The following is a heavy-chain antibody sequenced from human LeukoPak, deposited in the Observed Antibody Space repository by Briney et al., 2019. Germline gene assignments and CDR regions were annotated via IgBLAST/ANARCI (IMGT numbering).Heavy chain of an antibody. CDR1: GFTFSSYS. CDR2: ISSSSTYI. D-gene: IGHD2-15*01. Sequence: GGSLRLSCAASGFTFSSYSMNWVRQAPGKGLEGVSSISSSSTYIYYADSVKGRFTISRDNAKNSLYLQMNSLRAEDTAVYYCASWGRVVVAAIGRDYWCQGTLVTVSS. J-gene: IGHJ4*02. V-gene: IGHV3-21*01. CDR3: ASWGRVVVAAIGRDY.